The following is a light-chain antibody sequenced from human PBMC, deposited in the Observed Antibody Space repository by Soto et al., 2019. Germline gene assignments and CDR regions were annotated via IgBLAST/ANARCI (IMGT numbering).Light chain of an antibody. J-gene: IGKJ4*01. CDR1: QTVSSSY. CDR2: DAS. CDR3: QQYGSSPLT. Sequence: EIVLTQSPGTLSLSPGERATLSCRASQTVSSSYLAWYQQKPGQAPRLLIYDASSRATGIPDRFGGSGSGTDFTLTISSLEPEDFAFYYCQQYGSSPLTFGGGTKVDI. V-gene: IGKV3-20*01.